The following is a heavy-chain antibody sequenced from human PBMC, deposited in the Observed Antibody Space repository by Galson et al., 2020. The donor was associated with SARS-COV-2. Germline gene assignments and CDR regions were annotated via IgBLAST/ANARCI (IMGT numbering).Heavy chain of an antibody. V-gene: IGHV3-23*01. D-gene: IGHD6-19*01. CDR3: AKDQQWLVLSWIYDY. Sequence: GGSLRLSCEASRFTFSSYAMSWVRKAPGKGLEWVSAISGSGGSTYYADSVKGRFTISRDNSKNTLYLQMNSLRAEDTAVYYCAKDQQWLVLSWIYDYWGQGTLVTVSS. CDR2: ISGSGGST. J-gene: IGHJ4*02. CDR1: RFTFSSYA.